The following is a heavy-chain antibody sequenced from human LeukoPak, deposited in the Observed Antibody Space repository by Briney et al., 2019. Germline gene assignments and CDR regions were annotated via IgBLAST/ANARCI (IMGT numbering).Heavy chain of an antibody. D-gene: IGHD1-14*01. J-gene: IGHJ4*02. V-gene: IGHV3-53*01. CDR3: ARGVEPLAANTLAY. CDR2: LYSDGNT. Sequence: GGSLRLSCAASGFTVVTNDMTWVRQAPGKGLEWVSVLYSDGNTKYADSVQGRFTISRDNSKNALYLEMNSLSPDDTAVYYCARGVEPLAANTLAYWGQGTLVTVSS. CDR1: GFTVVTND.